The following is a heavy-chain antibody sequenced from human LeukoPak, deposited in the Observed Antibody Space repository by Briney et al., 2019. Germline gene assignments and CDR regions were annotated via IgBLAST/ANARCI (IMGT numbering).Heavy chain of an antibody. D-gene: IGHD3-10*01. V-gene: IGHV4-59*08. CDR1: GGSISSYY. CDR2: IYYSGST. CDR3: ARSDYYGSGSYYNLAFDY. J-gene: IGHJ4*02. Sequence: SETLSLTCTVSGGSISSYYWSWIRQPPGKGLEWIGYIYYSGSTNYNPSLKSRVTISVDTSKNQFSLKLSSVTAADTAVYYCARSDYYGSGSYYNLAFDYWGQGTLVTVPS.